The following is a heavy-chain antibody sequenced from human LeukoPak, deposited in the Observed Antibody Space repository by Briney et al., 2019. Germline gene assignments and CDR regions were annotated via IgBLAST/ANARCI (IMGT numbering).Heavy chain of an antibody. CDR2: IDWDDEK. CDR1: GFSLSTGGVR. J-gene: IGHJ4*02. Sequence: SGPALVKPTQTLTLTCSFSGFSLSTGGVRVSWIRQPPGKALEWLARIDWDDEKHYSTSLKTRLTISKDTSKNQVVLTMTNMDPVDTATYYCARMSDLDNWNYADYWGQGILVTVSS. V-gene: IGHV2-70*04. CDR3: ARMSDLDNWNYADY. D-gene: IGHD1-20*01.